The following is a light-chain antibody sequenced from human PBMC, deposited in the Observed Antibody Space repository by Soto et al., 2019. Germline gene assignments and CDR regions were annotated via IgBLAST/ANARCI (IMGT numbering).Light chain of an antibody. CDR1: QSIRSN. Sequence: DIQMTQSPSSLSASVGDRVTITCRASQSIRSNLNWYQQKPGKAPKLLSYAASSLQSGVPSRFSGGGSGTDFTLTISTLQPEDFATYSCQQSYSTPRTVGGGTKVDSK. CDR2: AAS. CDR3: QQSYSTPRT. V-gene: IGKV1-39*01. J-gene: IGKJ4*01.